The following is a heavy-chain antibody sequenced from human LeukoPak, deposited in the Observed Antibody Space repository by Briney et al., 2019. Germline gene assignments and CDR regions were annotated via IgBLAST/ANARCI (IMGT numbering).Heavy chain of an antibody. J-gene: IGHJ5*02. Sequence: GRSLRLSCTASGFTFGDYAMSWFRQAPGKGLEWVGFIRSKAYGGTKEYAASVKGRFTISRDDSKSIAYLQMNSLKTEDTAVYYCTRDGSSSWDYNWFDPWGQGTLVTVSS. CDR3: TRDGSSSWDYNWFDP. V-gene: IGHV3-49*03. D-gene: IGHD6-13*01. CDR2: IRSKAYGGTK. CDR1: GFTFGDYA.